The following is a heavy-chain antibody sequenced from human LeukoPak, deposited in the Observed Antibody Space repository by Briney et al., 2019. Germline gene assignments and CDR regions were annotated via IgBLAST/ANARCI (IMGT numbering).Heavy chain of an antibody. CDR2: INHSGST. D-gene: IGHD3-9*01. CDR1: GGSFRGYY. CDR3: ARPNYDILTGYTYYFDY. J-gene: IGHJ4*02. V-gene: IGHV4-34*01. Sequence: SETLSLTCAVYGGSFRGYYWSWIRQPPGKGLEWIGEINHSGSTNYNPSLKSRVTISVDTSKNQFSLKLSSVTAADTAVYYCARPNYDILTGYTYYFDYWGQGTLVTVSS.